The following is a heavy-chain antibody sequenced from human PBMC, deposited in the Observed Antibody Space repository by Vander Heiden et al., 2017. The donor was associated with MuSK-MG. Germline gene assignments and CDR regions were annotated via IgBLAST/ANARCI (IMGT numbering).Heavy chain of an antibody. V-gene: IGHV3-23*04. J-gene: IGHJ4*02. Sequence: EVQLVESGGGLVQPGGSLRLSCAASGFTFSSYAMSWVRQAPGKGLEWLSTISGSDGSTDDADSVKGRFTISRDKSKNTLYLKMNSLRAEDTAVYYCAKGALLLWWPVWGQGNLVTVSS. CDR2: ISGSDGST. D-gene: IGHD2-21*01. CDR3: AKGALLLWWPV. CDR1: GFTFSSYA.